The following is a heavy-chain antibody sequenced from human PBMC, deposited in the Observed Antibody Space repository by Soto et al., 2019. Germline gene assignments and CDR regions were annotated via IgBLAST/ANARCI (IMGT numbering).Heavy chain of an antibody. CDR1: GFTFSSYA. CDR3: AREGVRYYDFWSGYYIEYGMDV. Sequence: LSLTCAASGFTFSSYAMHWVRQAPGKGLEWVAVISYDGSNKYYADSVKGRFTISRDNSKNTLYLQMNSLRAEDTAVYYCAREGVRYYDFWSGYYIEYGMDVWGQGTTVTVSS. J-gene: IGHJ6*02. V-gene: IGHV3-30-3*01. CDR2: ISYDGSNK. D-gene: IGHD3-3*01.